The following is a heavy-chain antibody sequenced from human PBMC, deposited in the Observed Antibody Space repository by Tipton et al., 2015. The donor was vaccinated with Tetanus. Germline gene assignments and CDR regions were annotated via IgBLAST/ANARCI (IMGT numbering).Heavy chain of an antibody. V-gene: IGHV3-7*01. J-gene: IGHJ4*02. Sequence: SLRLSCETSGFRLSDYNMNWVRQAPGRGLEWVASIKQDGSDKNYVDSVKGRFTISRDNAKNSLYLQMSSPRAEDTAVYYCARDASRYTYGSNYFDYWGQGTLATVSS. D-gene: IGHD5-18*01. CDR3: ARDASRYTYGSNYFDY. CDR1: GFRLSDYN. CDR2: IKQDGSDK.